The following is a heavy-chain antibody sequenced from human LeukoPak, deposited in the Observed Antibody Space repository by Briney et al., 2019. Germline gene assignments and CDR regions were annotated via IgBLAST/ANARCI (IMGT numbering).Heavy chain of an antibody. CDR1: GGSISSGGYY. CDR3: ARVRGDSPYSFDY. V-gene: IGHV4-31*03. J-gene: IGHJ4*02. CDR2: IYYSGST. D-gene: IGHD2-21*02. Sequence: PSETLSLTCTVSGGSISSGGYYWSWIRQHPWKGLEWFGYIYYSGSTYYNPSLKSRVTISTDTSKNQFSLNLRSVTAADTAVYYCARVRGDSPYSFDYWGQGTLVTVSS.